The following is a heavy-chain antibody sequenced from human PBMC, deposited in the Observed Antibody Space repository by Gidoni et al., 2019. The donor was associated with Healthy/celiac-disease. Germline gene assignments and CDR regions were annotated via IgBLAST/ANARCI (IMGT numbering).Heavy chain of an antibody. J-gene: IGHJ4*02. V-gene: IGHV4-34*01. Sequence: QVQLQQWGAGLLKPSETLSITCAGYGGSFSGYYWSWIRQPPGKGLEWIGEINQSGSTNYNPSLKSRVTISVDTSKNQFSLKLSSVTAADTAVYYCARRGTYYDYIWGSYRRLYYFDYWGQGTLVTVSS. CDR2: INQSGST. CDR3: ARRGTYYDYIWGSYRRLYYFDY. D-gene: IGHD3-16*02. CDR1: GGSFSGYY.